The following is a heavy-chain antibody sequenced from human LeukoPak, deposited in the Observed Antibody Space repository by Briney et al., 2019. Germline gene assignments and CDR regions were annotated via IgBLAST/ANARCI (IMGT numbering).Heavy chain of an antibody. CDR3: ARAIVATDAFDI. J-gene: IGHJ3*02. CDR1: GFTFSSYS. D-gene: IGHD5-12*01. Sequence: GSLRLSCAASGFTFSSYSMNWVRQAPGKGLEWVSSISSSSSYIYYADSVKGRFTISRDNAKNSLYLQMNSVRAEDTAVYYCARAIVATDAFDIWGQGTMVTVSS. V-gene: IGHV3-21*01. CDR2: ISSSSSYI.